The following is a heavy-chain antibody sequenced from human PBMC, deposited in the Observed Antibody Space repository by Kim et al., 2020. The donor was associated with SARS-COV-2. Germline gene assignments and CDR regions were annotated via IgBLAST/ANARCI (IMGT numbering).Heavy chain of an antibody. CDR3: AKPFSFGPDSSSKTFDS. V-gene: IGHV3-23*05. Sequence: GGSLRLSCAAFGFTSSDYAMAWVRQAPGKGLEWVSSFDTINSKIHYADAVMGRFTISRDDSNNTLYLQMDSLRADDTALYYCAKPFSFGPDSSSKTFDSWGRGTLVTVSS. CDR1: GFTSSDYA. CDR2: FDTINSKI. D-gene: IGHD3-16*01. J-gene: IGHJ4*02.